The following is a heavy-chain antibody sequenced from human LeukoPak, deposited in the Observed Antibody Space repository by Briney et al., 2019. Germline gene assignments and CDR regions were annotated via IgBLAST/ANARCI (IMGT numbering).Heavy chain of an antibody. CDR3: ARSPGHWLLLGFDY. D-gene: IGHD2-15*01. Sequence: PSETLSLTCTVSGGSITGISYYWDWIRQPPGKGLEWIGSIYYGGSTYYNPSLRSRVTISVDTSKNQFSLKLSSVTAADTAVYYCARSPGHWLLLGFDYWGQGTLVTVSS. CDR2: IYYGGST. CDR1: GGSITGISYY. J-gene: IGHJ4*02. V-gene: IGHV4-39*01.